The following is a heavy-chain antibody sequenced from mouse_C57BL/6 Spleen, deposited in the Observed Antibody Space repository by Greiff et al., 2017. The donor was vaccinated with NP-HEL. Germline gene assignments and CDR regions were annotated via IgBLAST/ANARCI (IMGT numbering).Heavy chain of an antibody. V-gene: IGHV1-54*01. CDR3: ARAQFAY. J-gene: IGHJ3*01. CDR1: GYAFTNYL. Sequence: QVQLKESGAELVRPGTSVKVSCKASGYAFTNYLIEWVKQRPGQGLEWIGVINPGSGGTNYNEKFKGKATLTADKSSSTAYMQLSSLTSEDSAGYFCARAQFAYWGQGTLVTVSA. CDR2: INPGSGGT.